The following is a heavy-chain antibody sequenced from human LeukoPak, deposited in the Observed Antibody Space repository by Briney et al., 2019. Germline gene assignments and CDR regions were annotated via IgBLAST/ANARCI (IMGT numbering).Heavy chain of an antibody. V-gene: IGHV1-2*02. CDR1: GSTFTVSN. J-gene: IGHJ3*02. CDR2: INPNSGGT. D-gene: IGHD1-26*01. Sequence: ASGTVSRTSSGSTFTVSNMHWVRHPPGQGLGREGWINPNSGGTNYAQKFQGRVTMTRDTSISTAYMELSRLRSDDTAVYYCASTPIVGAGHGFDIWGQGTMVTVSS. CDR3: ASTPIVGAGHGFDI.